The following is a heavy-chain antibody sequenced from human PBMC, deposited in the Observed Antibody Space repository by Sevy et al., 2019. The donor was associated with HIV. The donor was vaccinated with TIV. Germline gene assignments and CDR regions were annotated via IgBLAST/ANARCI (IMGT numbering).Heavy chain of an antibody. CDR1: GYSFSVYH. CDR2: INPNTNDA. Sequence: ASVKVSCKASGYSFSVYHMNWVRQAPGQGLEWMGRINPNTNDADYAQNFEGRVTMTCDTSINKAYLELMNLRPDDTAVYYCATRWLGYYGLDFWGQGTTVTVSS. J-gene: IGHJ6*02. V-gene: IGHV1-2*06. CDR3: ATRWLGYYGLDF. D-gene: IGHD2-15*01.